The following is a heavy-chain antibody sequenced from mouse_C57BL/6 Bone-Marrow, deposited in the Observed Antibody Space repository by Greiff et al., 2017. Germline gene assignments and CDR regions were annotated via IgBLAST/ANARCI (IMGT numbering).Heavy chain of an antibody. CDR1: GYTFTSYW. CDR3: ARYDYDAMDY. V-gene: IGHV1-59*01. CDR2: IDPSDSYT. J-gene: IGHJ4*01. Sequence: QVQLQQPGAELVRPGTSVTLSCKASGYTFTSYWMHWVKQRPGQGLEWIGVIDPSDSYTNYNQQFKGKATLTVDTSSSTAYMQLISLTAEDSAVYYCARYDYDAMDYWGQGTAVTVSS.